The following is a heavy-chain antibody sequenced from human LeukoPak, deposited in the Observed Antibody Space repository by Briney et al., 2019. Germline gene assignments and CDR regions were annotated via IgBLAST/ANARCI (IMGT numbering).Heavy chain of an antibody. Sequence: PGGSLRLSCAASGFTVSGNYMSWVREAPGGGLEWGSVIYSGGSTYYADSVKGRFTISRDNSKNTLFPQITGLRAEDTATYSCVKHYHGTRAFDLWPQGTMVTVSS. CDR1: GFTVSGNY. J-gene: IGHJ3*01. CDR3: VKHYHGTRAFDL. D-gene: IGHD3-10*01. V-gene: IGHV3-53*01. CDR2: IYSGGST.